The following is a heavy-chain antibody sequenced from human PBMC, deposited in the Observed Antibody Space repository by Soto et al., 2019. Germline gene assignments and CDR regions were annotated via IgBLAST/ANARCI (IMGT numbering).Heavy chain of an antibody. CDR2: IIPIFGTP. CDR3: ARDRDDYGSGNYYNRIDF. Sequence: QVQLVQSGAEVKKPGSSVKVSCKASGGIFSTYAISWLRQAPGQGLEWMGGIIPIFGTPNYAQKFQGRVTITADESTTTAYLKVTRLRADDTAVYYCARDRDDYGSGNYYNRIDFWGQGTLVTVSS. CDR1: GGIFSTYA. J-gene: IGHJ4*02. V-gene: IGHV1-69*01. D-gene: IGHD3-10*01.